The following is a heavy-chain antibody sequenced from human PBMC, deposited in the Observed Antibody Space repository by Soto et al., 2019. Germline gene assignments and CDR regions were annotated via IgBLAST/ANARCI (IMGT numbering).Heavy chain of an antibody. CDR1: GYTLTSYG. V-gene: IGHV1-18*01. CDR3: AREYCITTGCYGGDF. D-gene: IGHD2-2*01. J-gene: IGHJ4*02. Sequence: QVQLVQSGPEVKKPGASVKVSCKASGYTLTSYGISWVRQAPGQGLEWMGWISTYNGDTKYAQNLQNLQGRVTMTTDTSTTTAHMELRSLGSDDTAVYYCAREYCITTGCYGGDFWGQGTLVTVSS. CDR2: ISTYNGDT.